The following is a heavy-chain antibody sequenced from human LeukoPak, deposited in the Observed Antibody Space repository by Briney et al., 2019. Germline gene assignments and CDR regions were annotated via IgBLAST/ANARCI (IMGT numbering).Heavy chain of an antibody. V-gene: IGHV4-59*01. Sequence: PSETLSLTCAVYGGSFSGYYWSWIRQPPGKGLEWIGHIYYSGSTNYNPSLKSRVTISVDTSKNQFSLKLSSVTAADTAVYYCARAGYSDNWFDPWGQGTLVTVSS. CDR2: IYYSGST. D-gene: IGHD6-13*01. CDR3: ARAGYSDNWFDP. CDR1: GGSFSGYY. J-gene: IGHJ5*02.